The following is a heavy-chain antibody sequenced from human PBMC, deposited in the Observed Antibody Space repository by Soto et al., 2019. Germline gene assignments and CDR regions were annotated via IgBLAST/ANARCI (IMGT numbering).Heavy chain of an antibody. CDR2: IYHSGST. D-gene: IGHD3-9*01. CDR1: GDSISSTNW. J-gene: IGHJ5*02. Sequence: SETLSLTCAVSGDSISSTNWWSWVRQPPGKGLEWIGEIYHSGSTNYNPSLKSRVTISVDKSKNQFSLKLSSVTAADTAVYYCASYTAGHYDILTGYYTGWFDPWGQGTLVTVSS. V-gene: IGHV4-4*02. CDR3: ASYTAGHYDILTGYYTGWFDP.